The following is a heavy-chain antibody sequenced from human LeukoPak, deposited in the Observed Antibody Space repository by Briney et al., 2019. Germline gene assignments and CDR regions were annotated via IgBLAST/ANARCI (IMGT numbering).Heavy chain of an antibody. D-gene: IGHD3-9*01. CDR3: VKGLRYFDWSRFDP. Sequence: PGGSLRLSCSASGFTFSSYAMHWVRQAPGKRLEYVSAISSNGGSTYYADSVKGRFTISRDNSKNTLYLQMSSLRAEDTAVYYCVKGLRYFDWSRFDPWGQGTLVTVSS. J-gene: IGHJ5*02. CDR1: GFTFSSYA. V-gene: IGHV3-64D*06. CDR2: ISSNGGST.